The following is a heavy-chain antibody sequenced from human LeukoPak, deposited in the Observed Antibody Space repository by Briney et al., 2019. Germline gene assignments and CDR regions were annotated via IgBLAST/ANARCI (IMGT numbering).Heavy chain of an antibody. CDR2: ISSSGSTI. CDR3: ARATSGNGIDV. J-gene: IGHJ6*04. Sequence: GGSLRLSCAASGFTISTYDINWVSQAPVRGLEWVSYISSSGSTIYYADSVKGRFTISRDNAKNLLYLQMNSLRAEDTAVYYCARATSGNGIDVWGKGTTVTVSS. CDR1: GFTISTYD. D-gene: IGHD1-26*01. V-gene: IGHV3-48*03.